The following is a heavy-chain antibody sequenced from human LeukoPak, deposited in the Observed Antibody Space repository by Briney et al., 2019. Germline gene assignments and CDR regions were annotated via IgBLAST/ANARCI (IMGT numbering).Heavy chain of an antibody. CDR1: GYTFIGYS. CDR3: AREYGGNPGLFGY. V-gene: IGHV1-18*01. J-gene: IGHJ4*02. Sequence: GASVKVSCKASGYTFIGYSISWVRQAPGHGLEWMGWITPYNGNTNYVQNCQGRVTMTTDTSTSTAYMELRSLRSDDTAVYYCAREYGGNPGLFGYWGQGTLVTVSS. CDR2: ITPYNGNT. D-gene: IGHD4-23*01.